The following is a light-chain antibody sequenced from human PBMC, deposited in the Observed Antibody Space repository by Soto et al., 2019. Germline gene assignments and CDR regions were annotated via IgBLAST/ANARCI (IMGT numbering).Light chain of an antibody. CDR3: MQDLQTPYT. V-gene: IGKV2-28*01. Sequence: EIVMTQSPLSLPVTPGEPASISCRSSQSLLHSSGYNYLHWYLQKPGQSPQLLIYLVSTRASGVPDRFSGSGSGIDFTLKISRVEAEDVGVYYCMQDLQTPYTFGQGTKLVIK. J-gene: IGKJ2*01. CDR2: LVS. CDR1: QSLLHSSGYNY.